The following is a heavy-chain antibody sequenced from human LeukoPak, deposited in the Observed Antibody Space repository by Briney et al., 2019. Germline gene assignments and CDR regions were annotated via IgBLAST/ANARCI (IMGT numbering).Heavy chain of an antibody. D-gene: IGHD1-26*01. CDR2: IWYDGSNK. Sequence: GGSLRLSCAASGFTFSSYGMHWVRQAPGKGLEWVAVIWYDGSNKYHADSVKGRFTISRDNSKNTLYLQMNSLRAEDTAVYYCARDPFARYSGSYAFDPWGQGTLVTVSS. J-gene: IGHJ5*02. CDR1: GFTFSSYG. CDR3: ARDPFARYSGSYAFDP. V-gene: IGHV3-33*01.